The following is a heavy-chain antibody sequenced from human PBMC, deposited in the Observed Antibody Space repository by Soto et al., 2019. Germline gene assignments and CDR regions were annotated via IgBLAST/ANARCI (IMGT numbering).Heavy chain of an antibody. Sequence: QVQLVESGGGVVQPGRSLRLSCAVSGFSISNYAMHWVRQAPGKGLEWVAIVSYDGSNTHYTDSVKGRFSISRDKSMNTLYLQMNSLRAEGTAIYYCARGGTVNGFDIWGQGTMVTVSS. J-gene: IGHJ3*02. CDR2: VSYDGSNT. CDR1: GFSISNYA. CDR3: ARGGTVNGFDI. D-gene: IGHD1-1*01. V-gene: IGHV3-30-3*01.